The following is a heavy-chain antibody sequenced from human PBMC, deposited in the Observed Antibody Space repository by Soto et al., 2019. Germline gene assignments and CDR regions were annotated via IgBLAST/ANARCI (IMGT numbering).Heavy chain of an antibody. CDR2: ITSSSVT. Sequence: EVQLVESGGGLVQPGGSLRLSCAASGFTFSTHSMNWVRQAPGKGLEWTSYITSSSVTMYADSVKGRFTISRDNAKNSLYLQMNGLRAEDTAVYFCVGEVGFQLIYWGQGTLVTVSS. J-gene: IGHJ4*02. D-gene: IGHD2-2*01. V-gene: IGHV3-48*01. CDR1: GFTFSTHS. CDR3: VGEVGFQLIY.